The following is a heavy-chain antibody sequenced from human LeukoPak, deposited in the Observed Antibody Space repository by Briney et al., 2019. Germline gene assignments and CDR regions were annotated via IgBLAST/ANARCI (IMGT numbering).Heavy chain of an antibody. CDR3: ARGPADYNKLKPGDRDGYNYKSKRTPFDY. CDR1: GGSFSGYF. J-gene: IGHJ4*02. CDR2: INRGGST. Sequence: SETLSLTCAVYGGSFSGYFWSWIRQPPGKGLEWTGEINRGGSTNYNPSLKSRVTISVDTSKNQFSLKLSSVAAADTAVYYCARGPADYNKLKPGDRDGYNYKSKRTPFDYWGQGTLVTVSS. D-gene: IGHD5-24*01. V-gene: IGHV4-34*01.